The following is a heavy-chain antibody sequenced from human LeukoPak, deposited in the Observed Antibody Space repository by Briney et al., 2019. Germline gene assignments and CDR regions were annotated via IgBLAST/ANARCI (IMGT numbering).Heavy chain of an antibody. V-gene: IGHV4-39*07. D-gene: IGHD3-10*01. CDR1: GGSISSSSYY. Sequence: SETLSLTCTVSGGSISSSSYYWGWIRQPPGKGLEWIGSIYYSGSTYYNPSLKSRVTISVDTSKNQFSLKLSSVTAADTAVCYCARGARGYYFDYWGQGTLVTVSS. CDR3: ARGARGYYFDY. CDR2: IYYSGST. J-gene: IGHJ4*02.